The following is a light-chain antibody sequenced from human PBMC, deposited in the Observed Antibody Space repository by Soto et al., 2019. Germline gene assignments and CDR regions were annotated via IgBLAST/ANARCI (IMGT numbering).Light chain of an antibody. CDR3: QQVESYPST. Sequence: QSPSTLSASVGDRVTITCRASQSVNRWLAWYQQKPGKAPKLLIYAASSLQSGVPSRFSGSGFGTDFTLTITSLQPEDFATYYCQQVESYPSTFGGGTKV. CDR1: QSVNRW. V-gene: IGKV1-5*01. J-gene: IGKJ4*01. CDR2: AAS.